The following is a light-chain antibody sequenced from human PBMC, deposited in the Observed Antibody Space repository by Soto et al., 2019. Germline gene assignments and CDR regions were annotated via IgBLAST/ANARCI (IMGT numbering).Light chain of an antibody. CDR3: QQDGSSGT. Sequence: IVLTLSPGARSLFPGERATRSCRASRGVSNNYLAWYQQKPGQAPRLLIYGASNRATGIPDRFSSSGCGTDIPLTIRRLEAEDFAVYYCQQDGSSGTFGQGTKVDIK. CDR1: RGVSNNY. CDR2: GAS. V-gene: IGKV3-20*01. J-gene: IGKJ1*01.